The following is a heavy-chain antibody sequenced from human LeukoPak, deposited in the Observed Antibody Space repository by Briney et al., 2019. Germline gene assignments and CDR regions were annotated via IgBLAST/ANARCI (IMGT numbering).Heavy chain of an antibody. J-gene: IGHJ4*02. V-gene: IGHV4-59*01. Sequence: SETLSLTCTVSGGSISSYYWSWLRQPPGKGLEWIGYIYYSGSTNYNPSLKSRVTISVDTSKNQFSLKLSSVTAADTAVYYCARDRSGYPDYWGQGTLGTVSA. CDR2: IYYSGST. CDR1: GGSISSYY. CDR3: ARDRSGYPDY. D-gene: IGHD3-3*01.